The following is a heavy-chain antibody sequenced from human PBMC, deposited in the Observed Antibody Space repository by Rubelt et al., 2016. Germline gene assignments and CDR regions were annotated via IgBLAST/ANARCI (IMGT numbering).Heavy chain of an antibody. D-gene: IGHD3/OR15-3a*01. CDR3: AREGLVDPYYYYGMDV. J-gene: IGHJ6*02. V-gene: IGHV4-39*02. CDR1: GGSISSSSYY. CDR2: IHYSGST. Sequence: QVQLQESGPGLVKPSETLSLTCTVSGGSISSSSYYWGWIRQPPGKGLEWIGSIHYSGSTYYTSLRGRAPISVDTSINQFSRTLSSVTAADTAGYYCAREGLVDPYYYYGMDVWGQGTTVTVSS.